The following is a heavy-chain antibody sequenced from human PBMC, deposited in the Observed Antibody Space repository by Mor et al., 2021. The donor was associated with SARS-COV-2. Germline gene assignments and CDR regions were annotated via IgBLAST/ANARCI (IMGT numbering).Heavy chain of an antibody. CDR3: AKGDYGYWFDP. Sequence: IGKYIYYADSVKGRFTISRDNAKNTLYLQMNSLSAEDMAIYYCAKGDYGYWFDPWGQGTLVTVSS. D-gene: IGHD4-17*01. J-gene: IGHJ5*02. CDR2: IGKYI. V-gene: IGHV3-21*01.